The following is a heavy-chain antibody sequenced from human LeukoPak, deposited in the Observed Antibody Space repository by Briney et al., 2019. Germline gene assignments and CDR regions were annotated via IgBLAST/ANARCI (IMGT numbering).Heavy chain of an antibody. V-gene: IGHV3-21*01. CDR3: ASYSGSYYNDY. D-gene: IGHD1-26*01. J-gene: IGHJ4*02. Sequence: AGGSLRLSCAASGFSFSSHTMHWVRQAPGKGLEWVSRINSDGSSRNYADSVKGRFTISRDNAKNSLYLQMNSLRAEDTAVYYCASYSGSYYNDYWGQGTLVTVSS. CDR2: INSDGSSR. CDR1: GFSFSSHT.